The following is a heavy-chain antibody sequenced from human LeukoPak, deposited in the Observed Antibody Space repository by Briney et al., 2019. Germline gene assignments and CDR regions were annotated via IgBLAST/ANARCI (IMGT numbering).Heavy chain of an antibody. V-gene: IGHV3-48*01. CDR1: GFTFSGYS. CDR3: ATNGDYPFDS. D-gene: IGHD4-17*01. Sequence: PGGSLRLSCAASGFTFSGYSLNWVRQAPGKGLEWVSYITRNRETIYYADSVKGRFTISRDNAKKLLFLQMNSLRTEDTAVYYCATNGDYPFDSWGQGTLVTVSS. CDR2: ITRNRETI. J-gene: IGHJ4*02.